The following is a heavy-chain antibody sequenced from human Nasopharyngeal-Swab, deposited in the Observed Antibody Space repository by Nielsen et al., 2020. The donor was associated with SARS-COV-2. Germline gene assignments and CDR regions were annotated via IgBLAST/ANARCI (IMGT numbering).Heavy chain of an antibody. D-gene: IGHD3-10*02. CDR2: INSDGSST. J-gene: IGHJ4*02. Sequence: GRSLRLSCAASGFTFSSYWMHWVRQAPGKGLVWVSRINSDGSSTSYADSVKGRFTISRDNAKNTLYLQMNSLRAEDTAVYYCARVMFGESHPYFDYWGQGTLVTVSS. V-gene: IGHV3-74*01. CDR1: GFTFSSYW. CDR3: ARVMFGESHPYFDY.